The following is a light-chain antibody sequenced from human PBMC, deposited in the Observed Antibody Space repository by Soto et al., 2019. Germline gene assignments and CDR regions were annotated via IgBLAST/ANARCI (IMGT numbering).Light chain of an antibody. Sequence: EIVLTQSPGTLSLSPWERATLSCRASQSVSSSYLAWYQQKPGQAPRLLIYGASSRATGIPDRFSGSGSGTDFTLTISSLEPEDFAAYYCQQRSNWPPTFGQGTRLEIK. CDR2: GAS. CDR3: QQRSNWPPT. CDR1: QSVSSSY. J-gene: IGKJ5*01. V-gene: IGKV3D-20*02.